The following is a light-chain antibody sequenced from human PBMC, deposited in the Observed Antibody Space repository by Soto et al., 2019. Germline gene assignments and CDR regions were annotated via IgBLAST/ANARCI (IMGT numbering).Light chain of an antibody. V-gene: IGKV3-20*01. CDR3: LQYGSLPYS. CDR1: QSISTSY. Sequence: EIVLTQSPGTLSLSPGERATLSCRASQSISTSYLAWYQQRPGQAPRLLIYGVSSRATGIPDRFSGSGSGTDFYLTISRVEPEDFAVYYCLQYGSLPYSFGQGTKLEIK. CDR2: GVS. J-gene: IGKJ2*03.